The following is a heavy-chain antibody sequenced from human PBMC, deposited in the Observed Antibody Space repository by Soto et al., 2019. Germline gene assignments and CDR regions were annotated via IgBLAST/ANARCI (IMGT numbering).Heavy chain of an antibody. CDR2: ISWNSGSI. Sequence: GGSLRLSCAASGFTFDDYAMHWVRQAPGKGLEWVSGISWNSGSIGYADSVKGRFTISRDNAKNSLYLQMNSLRAEDTALYYCAKGIGFAFHSSLDYWGQGTLVTSPQ. J-gene: IGHJ4*02. V-gene: IGHV3-9*01. D-gene: IGHD6-19*01. CDR3: AKGIGFAFHSSLDY. CDR1: GFTFDDYA.